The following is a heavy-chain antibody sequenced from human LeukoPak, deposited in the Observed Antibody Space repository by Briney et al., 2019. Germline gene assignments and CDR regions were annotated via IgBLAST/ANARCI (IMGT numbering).Heavy chain of an antibody. J-gene: IGHJ4*02. CDR1: GYTFTDYY. V-gene: IGHV1-69-2*01. CDR3: ATLGYCTNGVCYNIDY. CDR2: VDPEDGET. D-gene: IGHD2-8*01. Sequence: GASVKISCKVSGYTFTDYYMHWVQQAPGKGLEWMGLVDPEDGETIYAEKFQGRVTITADTSTDTAYMELSSLRSEDTAVYYCATLGYCTNGVCYNIDYWSQGTLVTVSS.